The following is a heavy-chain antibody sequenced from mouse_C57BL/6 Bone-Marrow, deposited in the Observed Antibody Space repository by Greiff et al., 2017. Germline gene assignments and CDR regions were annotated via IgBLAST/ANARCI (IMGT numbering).Heavy chain of an antibody. V-gene: IGHV1-66*01. CDR1: GYSFTSYY. CDR3: ARDYGSSYGYAMDY. J-gene: IGHJ4*01. Sequence: QVQLQQSGPELVKPGASVKISCKASGYSFTSYYIHWVKQRPGQGLEWIGWIYPGSGNTKYNEKFKGKATLTADTSSSTAYMQLSSLTSEDSAVYYCARDYGSSYGYAMDYWGQGTSVTVSS. CDR2: IYPGSGNT. D-gene: IGHD1-1*01.